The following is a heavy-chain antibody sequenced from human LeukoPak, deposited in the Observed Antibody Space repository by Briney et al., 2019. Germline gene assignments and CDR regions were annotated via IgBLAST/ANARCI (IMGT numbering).Heavy chain of an antibody. CDR3: ARDNPYGSGTDY. Sequence: PSETLSLTCAVYGGSFSGYYWSWIRQPPGKGLEWIGEINHSGSTNYNPSLKSRVTISVDTSKNQFSLKLSSVTAADTAVYYCARDNPYGSGTDYWGQGTLVTVSS. V-gene: IGHV4-34*01. J-gene: IGHJ4*02. CDR1: GGSFSGYY. D-gene: IGHD3-10*01. CDR2: INHSGST.